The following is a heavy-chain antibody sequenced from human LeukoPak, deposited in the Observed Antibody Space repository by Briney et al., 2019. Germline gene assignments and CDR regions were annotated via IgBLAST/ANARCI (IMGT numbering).Heavy chain of an antibody. CDR1: GYTFTGYY. CDR3: ARDRWYTSSSSRDY. V-gene: IGHV1-2*02. Sequence: GASVKVSCKASGYTFTGYYRHWVRQAPGQGLEWMGWINPNSGGTNYAQKFQGRVTMTRDTSISTAYMELSRLRSDDTAVYYCARDRWYTSSSSRDYWGQGTLVTVSS. CDR2: INPNSGGT. D-gene: IGHD6-6*01. J-gene: IGHJ4*02.